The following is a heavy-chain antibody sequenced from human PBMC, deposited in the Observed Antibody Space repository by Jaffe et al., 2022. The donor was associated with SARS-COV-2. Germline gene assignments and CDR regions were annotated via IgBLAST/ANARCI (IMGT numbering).Heavy chain of an antibody. V-gene: IGHV3-21*01. CDR3: ARDRGLGYSSTDY. D-gene: IGHD6-13*01. CDR1: GFTFITYT. Sequence: DVQLVESGGGLVKPGGSLRLSCAASGFTFITYTMNWVRQAPGKGLEWVSSISTDSRYTFYADSVKGRFTISRDNAKNSLYLQMNSLRAEDTAVYYCARDRGLGYSSTDYWGQGTLVTVSS. J-gene: IGHJ4*02. CDR2: ISTDSRYT.